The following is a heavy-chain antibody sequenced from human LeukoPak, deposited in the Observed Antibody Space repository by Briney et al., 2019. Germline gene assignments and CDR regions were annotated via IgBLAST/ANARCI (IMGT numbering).Heavy chain of an antibody. J-gene: IGHJ4*02. CDR3: ARRYDFWSGYPPPLDY. D-gene: IGHD3-3*01. V-gene: IGHV4-39*01. CDR2: IYYSGST. CDR1: GGSISSSSYY. Sequence: PSETLSLTCTVSGGSISSSSYYWGWIRQPTGKGLEWIGSIYYSGSTYHNPSLKSRVTISVDTSKKQFSLKLSSVTAADTAVYYCARRYDFWSGYPPPLDYWGQGTLVTVSS.